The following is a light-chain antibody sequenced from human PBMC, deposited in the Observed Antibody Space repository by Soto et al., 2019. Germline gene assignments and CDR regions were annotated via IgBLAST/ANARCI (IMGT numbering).Light chain of an antibody. V-gene: IGKV3-20*01. J-gene: IGKJ2*01. CDR2: GAS. CDR1: QSVANSA. CDR3: QLYCSSPMYT. Sequence: EIVLTQSPGTLSLSPGERATLSCRASQSVANSALAWYLQKPGQAPRLLIYGASSRATGIPDRFSGSGSGTDFTLTISRLEPEYFAVYYCQLYCSSPMYTFGQGTRLEIK.